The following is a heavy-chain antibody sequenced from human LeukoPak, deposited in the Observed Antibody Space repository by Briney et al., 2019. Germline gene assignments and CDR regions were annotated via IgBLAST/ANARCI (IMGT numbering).Heavy chain of an antibody. CDR3: ARQLAAGNDGFDV. D-gene: IGHD2-15*01. CDR2: IYYNEDT. CDR1: GVSIYSSTYY. V-gene: IGHV4-39*01. Sequence: TSDPLSLTCSVSGVSIYSSTYYWAWIRQPPGKGLEFIGIIYYNEDTFHNPSLKSRLTISVDTSANLFSLRLTSVTAADTATYYCARQLAAGNDGFDVWGQGTVVTVSS. J-gene: IGHJ3*01.